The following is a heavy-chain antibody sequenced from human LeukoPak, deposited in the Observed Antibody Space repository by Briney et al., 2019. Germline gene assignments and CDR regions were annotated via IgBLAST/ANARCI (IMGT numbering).Heavy chain of an antibody. CDR1: GYTFDTSW. CDR3: ARREYFYGYCDF. V-gene: IGHV5-51*01. Sequence: GESLKISCKGSGYTFDTSWIGWVRQMPGKGLEWMGIIYPGDSDVRYSPSFQGQVTISADKSISTAYLQWSSLKASDTAIYYRARREYFYGYCDFWGQGTLVTVSS. J-gene: IGHJ4*02. D-gene: IGHD2-2*03. CDR2: IYPGDSDV.